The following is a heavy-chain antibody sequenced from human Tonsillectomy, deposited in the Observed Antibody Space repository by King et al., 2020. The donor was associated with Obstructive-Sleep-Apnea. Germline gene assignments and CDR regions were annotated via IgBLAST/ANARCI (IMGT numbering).Heavy chain of an antibody. D-gene: IGHD2-15*01. CDR3: ARRYCSGGSCYSRDAFDI. V-gene: IGHV1-69*01. J-gene: IGHJ3*02. CDR1: GGTFSSYA. Sequence: VQLVESGAEVKKPGSSVKISCKASGGTFSSYAISWVRQAPGQGLEWMGGIIPIFGTANYAQKFQGRVTITADESTSTAYMELSSLRSEDTAVYYCARRYCSGGSCYSRDAFDIWGQGTMVTVSS. CDR2: IIPIFGTA.